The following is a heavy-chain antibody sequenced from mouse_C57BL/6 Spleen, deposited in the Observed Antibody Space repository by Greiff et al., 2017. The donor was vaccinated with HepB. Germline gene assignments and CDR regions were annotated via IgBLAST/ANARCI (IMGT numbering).Heavy chain of an antibody. D-gene: IGHD2-3*01. CDR3: AREVYDGYYVAY. CDR1: GYTFTSYW. CDR2: IDPNSGGT. V-gene: IGHV1-72*01. J-gene: IGHJ3*01. Sequence: VQLQQPGAELVKPGASVKLSCKASGYTFTSYWMHWVKQRPGRGLEWIGRIDPNSGGTKYNEKFKGKATLTVDKPSSTADMQLSSLTSEDSAVYYCAREVYDGYYVAYWGQGTLVTVSA.